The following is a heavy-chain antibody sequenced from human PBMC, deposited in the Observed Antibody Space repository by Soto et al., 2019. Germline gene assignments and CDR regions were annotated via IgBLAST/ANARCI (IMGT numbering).Heavy chain of an antibody. J-gene: IGHJ4*02. D-gene: IGHD3-22*01. CDR2: IRSKAYGGTT. V-gene: IGHV3-49*03. Sequence: SLRLSCTASGFTFGDYAMSWFRQAPGKGLEWVGFIRSKAYGGTTEYAASVKGRFTISRDDSKSIAYLQMNSLKTEDTAVYYCTRDLDHYYDSSGYLVPDYWGQGTPVTVSS. CDR3: TRDLDHYYDSSGYLVPDY. CDR1: GFTFGDYA.